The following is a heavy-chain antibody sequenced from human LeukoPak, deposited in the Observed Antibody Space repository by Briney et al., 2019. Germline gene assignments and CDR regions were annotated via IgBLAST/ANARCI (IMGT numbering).Heavy chain of an antibody. J-gene: IGHJ4*02. CDR3: ARFRVRYFDWSMSGGDY. CDR1: GFTVSSNY. Sequence: PGGSLRLSCAASGFTVSSNYMSWVRQAPGKGLEWVSVIYSGGSMYYADSVKGRFTISRDNSKNTLYLQMNSLRAEDTAVYYCARFRVRYFDWSMSGGDYWGQGTLVTVSS. D-gene: IGHD3-9*01. CDR2: IYSGGSM. V-gene: IGHV3-66*01.